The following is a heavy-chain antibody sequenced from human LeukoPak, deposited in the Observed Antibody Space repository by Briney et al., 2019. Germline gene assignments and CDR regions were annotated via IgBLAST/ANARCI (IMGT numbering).Heavy chain of an antibody. CDR3: ARVHYDILTGYSYFDY. CDR1: GYTFTSYG. CDR2: ISAYNDNT. Sequence: ASVKVSSTASGYTFTSYGISWVRQAPGQGLEWMGWISAYNDNTNYAQKLQGRVTMTTDTSTSTAYMELRSLRSDDTAVYYCARVHYDILTGYSYFDYWGQGTLVTVSS. J-gene: IGHJ4*02. V-gene: IGHV1-18*01. D-gene: IGHD3-9*01.